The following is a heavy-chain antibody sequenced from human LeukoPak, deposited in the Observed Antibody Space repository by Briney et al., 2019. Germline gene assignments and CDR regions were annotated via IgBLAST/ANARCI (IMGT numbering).Heavy chain of an antibody. CDR2: IRYDGSNK. CDR1: GFTFSSYG. CDR3: AKKLLWFGEVIDY. Sequence: GGSLRLSCAASGFTFSSYGIHWVRQAPGKGREGVAFIRYDGSNKYYADSVKGRFTISRDNSKNTLYLQMNSLRAEDTAVYYCAKKLLWFGEVIDYWGQGTLVTVSS. J-gene: IGHJ4*02. V-gene: IGHV3-30*02. D-gene: IGHD3-10*01.